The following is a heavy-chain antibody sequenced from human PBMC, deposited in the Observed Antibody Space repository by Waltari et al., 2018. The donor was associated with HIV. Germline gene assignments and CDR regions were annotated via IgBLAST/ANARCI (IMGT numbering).Heavy chain of an antibody. J-gene: IGHJ4*02. Sequence: EVQLVESGGGLVQPGGSLRLSCAASGFSVIRNYMSWVRQAPGKGLEGVSLIDSGGATYYTESVQGRFTICRDSSKNTLYLKMNSVRVEDTAVYYCALGPYGRGGNRGQSPRWGQGTLVTVAS. V-gene: IGHV3-66*01. D-gene: IGHD3-16*02. CDR1: GFSVIRNY. CDR2: IDSGGAT. CDR3: ALGPYGRGGNRGQSPR.